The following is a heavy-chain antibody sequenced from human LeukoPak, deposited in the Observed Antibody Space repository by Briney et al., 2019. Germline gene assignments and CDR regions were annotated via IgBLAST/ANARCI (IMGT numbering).Heavy chain of an antibody. CDR2: IYPGDSDT. Sequence: GESLEISCKGSGYSFTSYWIGWVRQVPGKGLEWMGIIYPGDSDTRYSPSFQGQVTISADKSTRTAYLQWSSLKASDTAMYYCARHEIQYEALNWFDPWGQGTLVTVSS. CDR3: ARHEIQYEALNWFDP. V-gene: IGHV5-51*01. CDR1: GYSFTSYW. D-gene: IGHD2-2*01. J-gene: IGHJ5*02.